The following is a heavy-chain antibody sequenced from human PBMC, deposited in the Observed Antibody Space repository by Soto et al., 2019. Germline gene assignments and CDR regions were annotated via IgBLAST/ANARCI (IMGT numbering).Heavy chain of an antibody. CDR3: ARRAAAAYDYYYYYGMDV. J-gene: IGHJ6*02. CDR1: GGTFSSYA. Sequence: SVKVSCKASGGTFSSYAISWVRQAPGQGLEWMGGIIPIFGTANYAQKFQGRVTITADESTSTAYMELSSLRSEDTAVYYCARRAAAAYDYYYYYGMDVWGQGTTVTVSS. V-gene: IGHV1-69*13. D-gene: IGHD6-13*01. CDR2: IIPIFGTA.